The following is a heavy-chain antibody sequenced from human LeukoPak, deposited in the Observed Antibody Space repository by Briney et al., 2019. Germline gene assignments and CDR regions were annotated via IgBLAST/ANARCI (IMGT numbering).Heavy chain of an antibody. CDR3: AKDSYSKGDY. J-gene: IGHJ4*02. CDR2: IKQDGSES. Sequence: GGSLRLSCAASGFSFSNYWMSWVRQAPGKGLEWVANIKQDGSESYYVGSVKGRFTISRDNAKNSLYLQMNSLRAEDTAAYYCAKDSYSKGDYWGQGTLVTVSS. D-gene: IGHD4-11*01. CDR1: GFSFSNYW. V-gene: IGHV3-7*05.